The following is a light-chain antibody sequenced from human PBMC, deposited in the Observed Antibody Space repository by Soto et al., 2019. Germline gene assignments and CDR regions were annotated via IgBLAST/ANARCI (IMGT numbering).Light chain of an antibody. CDR3: GTWDSSLSADV. V-gene: IGLV1-51*02. CDR1: SSNIGNNY. J-gene: IGLJ1*01. CDR2: ENN. Sequence: QSVLTQPPSVSAAPGQTVTISCSGSSSNIGNNYVSWYQQLPGTAPKLLIYENNKQPSGIPDRFSGSKSGTSATLGITGLQTGDEADYYCGTWDSSLSADVFGTGTKLTVL.